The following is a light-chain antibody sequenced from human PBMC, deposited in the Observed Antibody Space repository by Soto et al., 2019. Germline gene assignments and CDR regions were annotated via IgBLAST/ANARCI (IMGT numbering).Light chain of an antibody. V-gene: IGLV2-14*01. CDR1: SSDVGGYNY. CDR2: DVT. CDR3: SSYTSSSTPSV. Sequence: QSALTQPASVSGSPGQSITISCTGTSSDVGGYNYVSWYQQHPVKAPKLMIYDVTNRPSGVSDRFSGSKSGNTASLTISGLQAEDEADYYCSSYTSSSTPSVFVTGTRSPS. J-gene: IGLJ1*01.